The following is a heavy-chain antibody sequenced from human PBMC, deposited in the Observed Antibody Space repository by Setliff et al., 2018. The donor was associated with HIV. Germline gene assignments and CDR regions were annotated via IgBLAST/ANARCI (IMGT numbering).Heavy chain of an antibody. CDR2: INWISATM. Sequence: GGSLRLSCVASGFTFDDYAIHWVRQAPGKGRVWVSGINWISATMAYADAVRGRFTISRDNVRNSLYLEMNSLRTEDTALYYCAKDKAVAEHYYFDYWGQGTLVTVSS. CDR3: AKDKAVAEHYYFDY. J-gene: IGHJ4*02. D-gene: IGHD6-19*01. CDR1: GFTFDDYA. V-gene: IGHV3-9*01.